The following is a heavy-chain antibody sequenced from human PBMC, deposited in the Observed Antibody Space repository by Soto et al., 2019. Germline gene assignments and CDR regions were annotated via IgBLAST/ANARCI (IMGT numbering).Heavy chain of an antibody. CDR3: VRQWLESLGYFDY. J-gene: IGHJ4*02. CDR2: ISGSGGST. V-gene: IGHV3-23*01. D-gene: IGHD6-19*01. CDR1: GFTFSSYA. Sequence: PGGSLRVSCAASGFTFSSYAVSWVRQAPGKGLEWVSAISGSGGSTYYADSVKGRFAISRDNSKNTLYLQMNSLRAEDTAVYYCVRQWLESLGYFDYWGQGTLVTVSS.